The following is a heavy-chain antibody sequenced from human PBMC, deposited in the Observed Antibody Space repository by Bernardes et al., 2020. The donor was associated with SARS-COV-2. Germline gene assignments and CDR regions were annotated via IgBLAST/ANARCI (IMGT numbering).Heavy chain of an antibody. CDR1: GFTFSRYW. V-gene: IGHV3-7*05. D-gene: IGHD3-3*01. CDR3: IMGIFERGDY. CDR2: INPDGIVK. Sequence: GGSLRLSCITSGFTFSRYWMSWVRQAPGKGLEWVSNINPDGIVKYFMDFVEGRFSISRDNARNSLSLQMNSLRAEDTATYYCIMGIFERGDYWGQGTLVTVSS. J-gene: IGHJ4*02.